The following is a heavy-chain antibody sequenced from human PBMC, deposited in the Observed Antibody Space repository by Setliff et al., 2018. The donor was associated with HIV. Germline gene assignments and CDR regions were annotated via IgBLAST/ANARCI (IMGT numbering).Heavy chain of an antibody. V-gene: IGHV4-4*08. D-gene: IGHD3-10*01. CDR2: VYTSEIS. CDR1: GGSMSSYY. J-gene: IGHJ6*03. CDR3: ARAISTPSYYYHMDV. Sequence: PSETLSLTCTLSGGSMSSYYWTWIRQPPGKGLEWIGYVYTSEISNYNSSLRSRVVISLDTSKNQFSLKLGSVTAADTAVYYCARAISTPSYYYHMDVWGTGTQVTVSS.